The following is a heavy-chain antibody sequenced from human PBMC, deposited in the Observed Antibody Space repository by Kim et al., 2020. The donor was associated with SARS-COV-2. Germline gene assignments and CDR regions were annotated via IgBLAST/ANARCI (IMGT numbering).Heavy chain of an antibody. Sequence: EGRNKHYDDTVKGRCTISRDKSKDTLYLQMNSLRAEDKAVYYCAKGGVYWGQGTLVTVSS. V-gene: IGHV3-30*02. CDR3: AKGGVY. D-gene: IGHD1-26*01. CDR2: EGRNK. J-gene: IGHJ4*02.